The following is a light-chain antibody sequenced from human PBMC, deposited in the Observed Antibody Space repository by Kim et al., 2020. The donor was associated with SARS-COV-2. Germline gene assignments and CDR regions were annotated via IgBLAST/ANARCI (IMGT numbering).Light chain of an antibody. CDR3: QAWDSSSWV. Sequence: SYELTQPPSVSVSPGQTASITCSGDKLGDKYACWYQQKPGQSPLMVIYQNTKRPSGIPERFSGFNSGNTATLTISGTQAMDEADYYCQAWDSSSWVFGGGTKLTVL. V-gene: IGLV3-1*01. J-gene: IGLJ3*02. CDR1: KLGDKY. CDR2: QNT.